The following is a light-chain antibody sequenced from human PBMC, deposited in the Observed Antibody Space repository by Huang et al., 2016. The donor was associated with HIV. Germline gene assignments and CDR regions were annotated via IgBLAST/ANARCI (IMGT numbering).Light chain of an antibody. J-gene: IGKJ1*01. CDR3: QQRSNRTPTT. CDR2: DAS. V-gene: IGKV3-11*01. CDR1: QSVGSY. Sequence: EIILTQSPATLSLSPGDRATLSCRASQSVGSYLAWYQQKPGQAPRLLIYDASNRATGIPARFSGGGSGTDFTLTIRGLEPEDFAVYFCQQRSNRTPTTFGQGTKVE.